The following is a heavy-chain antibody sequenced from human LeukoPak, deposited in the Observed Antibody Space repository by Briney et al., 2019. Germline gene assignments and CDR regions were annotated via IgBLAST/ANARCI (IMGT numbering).Heavy chain of an antibody. Sequence: SETLSLACTVSGGSISSYYWSWIRQPPGKGLEWIGYIYYSGTTNYNPSLKSRVTISVDTSKNQFSLKLSSVTAADTAVYYCARDPRYYYDSSGYYFDYWGQGTLVTVSS. V-gene: IGHV4-59*12. D-gene: IGHD3-22*01. CDR1: GGSISSYY. J-gene: IGHJ4*02. CDR2: IYYSGTT. CDR3: ARDPRYYYDSSGYYFDY.